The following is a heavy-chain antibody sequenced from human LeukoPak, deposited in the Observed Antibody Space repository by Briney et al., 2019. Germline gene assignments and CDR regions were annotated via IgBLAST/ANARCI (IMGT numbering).Heavy chain of an antibody. J-gene: IGHJ4*02. CDR1: GFTFSSYI. D-gene: IGHD6-6*01. CDR2: IISSINTI. V-gene: IGHV3-48*04. CDR3: ARGKALALFDY. Sequence: PGGCLRLSCAASGFTFSSYITNWVRQAPGKGVEWVSYIISSINTIYYADSVRGGFTTSRENAKNSLYLQMKSLRAEHTAVSYCARGKALALFDYWGKGTLVPV.